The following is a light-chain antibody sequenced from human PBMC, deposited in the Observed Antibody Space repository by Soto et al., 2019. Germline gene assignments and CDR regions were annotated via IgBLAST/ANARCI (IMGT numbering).Light chain of an antibody. CDR3: QQSYSTPPT. CDR1: QSIIFY. V-gene: IGKV1-39*01. CDR2: AAS. Sequence: DIQMTQSPSSLSAPVGDRVTITCRASQSIIFYLNWYQQKPGQAPRLLIYAASNLQSGVPSRFSGSGSGTDFTLTISSLQPEDFATYYCQQSYSTPPTFGGGTKVDIK. J-gene: IGKJ4*01.